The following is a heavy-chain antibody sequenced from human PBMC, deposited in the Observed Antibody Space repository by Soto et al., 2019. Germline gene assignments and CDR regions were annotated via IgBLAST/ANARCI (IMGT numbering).Heavy chain of an antibody. J-gene: IGHJ4*02. CDR2: IWYDGSNK. CDR1: GFTFSSYG. CDR3: ARDFGYSYGSLHY. Sequence: GGSLRLSCAASGFTFSSYGMHWVRQAPGKGLEWVAVIWYDGSNKYYADSVKGRFTISRDNSKNTLYLQMNSLRAEDTAVYYCARDFGYSYGSLHYWGPGTLLTVSS. D-gene: IGHD5-18*01. V-gene: IGHV3-33*01.